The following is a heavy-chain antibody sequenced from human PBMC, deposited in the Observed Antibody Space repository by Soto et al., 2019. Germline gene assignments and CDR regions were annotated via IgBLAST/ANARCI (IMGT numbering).Heavy chain of an antibody. Sequence: GGSLRLSCAASGFTFSSYAMSWVRQAPGKGLEWVSAISGSGGSTYYADSVKGRFTISRDNSKNTLYLQMNSLRAEDTAVYYCAKAEFQSTVIHFDAFDIWGQGTMVTVSS. D-gene: IGHD4-4*01. CDR1: GFTFSSYA. CDR3: AKAEFQSTVIHFDAFDI. CDR2: ISGSGGST. V-gene: IGHV3-23*01. J-gene: IGHJ3*02.